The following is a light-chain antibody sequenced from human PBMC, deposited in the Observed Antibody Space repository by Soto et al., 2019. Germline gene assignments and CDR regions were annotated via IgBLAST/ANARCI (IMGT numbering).Light chain of an antibody. CDR1: QDIRDY. J-gene: IGKJ5*01. V-gene: IGKV1-33*01. Sequence: DIQMTQSPSSLSASVGDRVTITCQASQDIRDYVNWYQQKAGRAPTLLIYDASNLEPGVPSRFSGSGSGTDFTFTISSLQPEDIATYDCQLYDNLSITFGQGTRLEI. CDR3: QLYDNLSIT. CDR2: DAS.